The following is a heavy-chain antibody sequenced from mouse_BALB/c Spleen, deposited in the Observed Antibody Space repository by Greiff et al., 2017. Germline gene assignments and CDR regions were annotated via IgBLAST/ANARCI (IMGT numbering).Heavy chain of an antibody. CDR3: VRCDYDEGYWYFDV. CDR1: GFTFNTYA. CDR2: IRSKSNNYAT. Sequence: EVQVVESGGGLVQPKGSLKLSCAASGFTFNTYAMNWVRQAPGKGLEWVARIRSKSNNYATYYADSVKDRFTISRDDSQSMLYLQMNNLKTEDTAMYYGVRCDYDEGYWYFDVWGAGTTVTVSS. D-gene: IGHD2-4*01. J-gene: IGHJ1*01. V-gene: IGHV10-1*02.